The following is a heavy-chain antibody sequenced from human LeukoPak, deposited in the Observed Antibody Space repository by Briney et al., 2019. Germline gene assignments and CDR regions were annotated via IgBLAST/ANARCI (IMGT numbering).Heavy chain of an antibody. CDR1: GFTFSTYA. D-gene: IGHD6-19*01. V-gene: IGHV3-21*01. CDR2: ISSSSSYI. CDR3: AREMYSSGCFDY. Sequence: GGSLRLSCAASGFTFSTYALSWVRQAPGKGLEWVSSISSSSSYIYYADSVKGRFTISRDNAKNSLYLQMNSLRAEDTAVYYCAREMYSSGCFDYWGQGTLVTVSS. J-gene: IGHJ4*02.